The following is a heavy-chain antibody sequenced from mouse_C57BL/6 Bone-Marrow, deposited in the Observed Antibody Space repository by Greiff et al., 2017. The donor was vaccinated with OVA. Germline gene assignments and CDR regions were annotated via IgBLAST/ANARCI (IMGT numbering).Heavy chain of an antibody. CDR2: INPGSGGT. J-gene: IGHJ2*01. D-gene: IGHD3-2*02. CDR3: ARWDSSGYDY. V-gene: IGHV1-54*01. CDR1: GYASTNYL. Sequence: VQLQQSGAELVRPGTSVKVSCKASGYASTNYLIEWVKQRPGQGLEWIGVINPGSGGTNYNEKFKGKATLTADKSSSTAYMQLSSLTSEDSAVYFCARWDSSGYDYWGQGTTLTVSS.